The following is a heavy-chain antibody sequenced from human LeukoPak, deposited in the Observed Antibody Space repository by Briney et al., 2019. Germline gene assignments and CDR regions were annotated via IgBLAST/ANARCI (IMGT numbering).Heavy chain of an antibody. Sequence: GGSLRLSCAASGFTFSSYEMNWVRQAPGKGVEWVSSISSSSSYIYYADSVEGRFTISRDNAKNSLYLQMNSLRDEDTAVYYCARTKYDSSGCMEGWGQGTLVTVSS. CDR1: GFTFSSYE. CDR2: ISSSSSYI. J-gene: IGHJ4*02. V-gene: IGHV3-21*01. D-gene: IGHD3-22*01. CDR3: ARTKYDSSGCMEG.